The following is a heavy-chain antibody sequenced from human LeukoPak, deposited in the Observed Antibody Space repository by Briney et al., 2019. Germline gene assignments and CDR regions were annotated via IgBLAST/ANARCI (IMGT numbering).Heavy chain of an antibody. Sequence: GESLKISCQGSGYTFTAYWIGWVRQMPGKGLEWRGIIYPDDSDTRYSPFLQGQVTISADKYISPAYLQWSSLKASDTAMYYCARRYTAMVHDAFDIWGQGTMVTVSS. V-gene: IGHV5-51*01. CDR2: IYPDDSDT. CDR3: ARRYTAMVHDAFDI. J-gene: IGHJ3*02. D-gene: IGHD5-18*01. CDR1: GYTFTAYW.